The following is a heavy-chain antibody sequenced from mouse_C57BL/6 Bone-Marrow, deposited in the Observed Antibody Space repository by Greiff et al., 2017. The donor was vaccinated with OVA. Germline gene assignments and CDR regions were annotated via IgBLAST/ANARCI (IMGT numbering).Heavy chain of an antibody. CDR2: ISGGGGNT. CDR1: GFTFSSYT. Sequence: EVQRVESGGGLVKPGGSLKLSCAASGFTFSSYTMSWVRQTPEKRLEWVATISGGGGNTYYPDSVKGRFTISRDNAKNTLYLQMSSLRSEDTALYYCARQGYYGSGAMDYWGQGTSVTVSS. V-gene: IGHV5-9*01. J-gene: IGHJ4*01. D-gene: IGHD1-1*01. CDR3: ARQGYYGSGAMDY.